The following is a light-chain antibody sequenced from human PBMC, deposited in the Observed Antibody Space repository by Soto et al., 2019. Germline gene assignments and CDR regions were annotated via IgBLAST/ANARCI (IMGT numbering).Light chain of an antibody. Sequence: EIVLTQSPGTLSLSPGERATLSCRASQSVSSSYLAWYQHKPGQAPRLLIYGASSRATGIPDRFSGSGSGTDFTLTISRLEPEDLAVYYCLQYGSSPHTFGQGTKLEIK. CDR1: QSVSSSY. CDR3: LQYGSSPHT. CDR2: GAS. V-gene: IGKV3-20*01. J-gene: IGKJ2*01.